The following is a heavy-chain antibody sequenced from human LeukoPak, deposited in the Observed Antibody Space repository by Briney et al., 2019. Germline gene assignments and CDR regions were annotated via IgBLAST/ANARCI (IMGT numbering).Heavy chain of an antibody. V-gene: IGHV3-7*01. J-gene: IGHJ4*02. CDR2: INGDGRDK. CDR1: GFTFSSYW. Sequence: GGSLRLSCAASGFTFSSYWMNWVRQAPGKGLEWVANINGDGRDKYYVGSARGRFTISRDNADNALYLQMNSLGGDDTALYYCARGVDSAIDWWGQGTLVTVSS. CDR3: ARGVDSAIDW. D-gene: IGHD3-9*01.